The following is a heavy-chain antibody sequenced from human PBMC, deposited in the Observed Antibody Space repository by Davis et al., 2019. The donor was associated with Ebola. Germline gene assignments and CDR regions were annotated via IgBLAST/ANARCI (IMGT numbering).Heavy chain of an antibody. CDR3: AAATVTTVYFDY. V-gene: IGHV3-23*01. D-gene: IGHD4-17*01. J-gene: IGHJ4*02. CDR2: ISGSGGST. Sequence: GESLKISCAAPGFTFSSYAMNWVRQAPGKGLGWVSVISGSGGSTYYADSVKGRFTISRDNSKNTLYLQMNSLRAEDTAVYYCAAATVTTVYFDYWGQGTLVTVSS. CDR1: GFTFSSYA.